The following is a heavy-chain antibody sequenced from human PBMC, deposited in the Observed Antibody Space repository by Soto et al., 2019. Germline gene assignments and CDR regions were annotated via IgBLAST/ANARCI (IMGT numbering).Heavy chain of an antibody. CDR1: GFTFRNYA. CDR2: ISGGGDET. D-gene: IGHD3-16*01. J-gene: IGHJ4*02. Sequence: EVQLLESGGGLVQPGGSLRLSCAASGFTFRNYAMTWVRQAPGKGLEWVSGISGGGDETYNADSVKGRFTISRDNSKNTLYLQRNSLRAEDTALYYCVKDGEAYNGVGDYFDHLGQGTLITVSS. CDR3: VKDGEAYNGVGDYFDH. V-gene: IGHV3-23*01.